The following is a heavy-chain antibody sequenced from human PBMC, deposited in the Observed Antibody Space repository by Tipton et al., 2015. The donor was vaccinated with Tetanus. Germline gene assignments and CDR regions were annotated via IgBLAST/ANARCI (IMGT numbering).Heavy chain of an antibody. V-gene: IGHV3-23*01. CDR3: ARRNLSLAGFDY. D-gene: IGHD6-19*01. CDR2: VSAGGNT. J-gene: IGHJ4*02. CDR1: GFTFSSYA. Sequence: SLRLSCAASGFTFSSYAMAWVRQAPGKGLEWVSGVSAGGNTYYADSAKGRFTISRDTSENTLYLQVDSLRVADTAVYYCARRNLSLAGFDYWGPGTLVTVSS.